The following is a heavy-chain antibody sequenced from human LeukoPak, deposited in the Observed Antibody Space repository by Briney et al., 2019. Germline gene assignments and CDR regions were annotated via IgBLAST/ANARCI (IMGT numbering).Heavy chain of an antibody. CDR3: ARGGGEMKKNFDY. D-gene: IGHD2-21*01. J-gene: IGHJ4*02. CDR1: GYTFSNYD. Sequence: ASVEVSCKASGYTFSNYDINWVRQATGQGLEWIGWMNPNSGNTVYAQKFQGRVTMTRDTARSTAYMELSSLKSEDTAVYYCARGGGEMKKNFDYWGQGTLVTVST. CDR2: MNPNSGNT. V-gene: IGHV1-8*01.